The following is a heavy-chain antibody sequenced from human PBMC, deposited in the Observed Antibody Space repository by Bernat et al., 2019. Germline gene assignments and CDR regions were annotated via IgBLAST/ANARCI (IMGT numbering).Heavy chain of an antibody. CDR3: AKDYDQSDKFRYSQH. CDR1: GFTFSEYA. Sequence: EVHLLESGGGLAQPGGSLRVSCAASGFTFSEYAMSWVRQAPGKGLEWVSSIIGSGVKTYYADSVKGRFTISRENSRDTLYLQMNSLRVEDTATYYCAKDYDQSDKFRYSQHWGRGTEIIVSP. CDR2: IIGSGVKT. J-gene: IGHJ1*01. D-gene: IGHD3-3*01. V-gene: IGHV3-23*01.